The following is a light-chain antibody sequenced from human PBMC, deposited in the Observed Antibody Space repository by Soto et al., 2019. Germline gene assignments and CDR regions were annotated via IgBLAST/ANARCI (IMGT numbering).Light chain of an antibody. J-gene: IGKJ4*01. CDR3: QQFDKLPLT. V-gene: IGKV1-33*01. Sequence: DIQMTQSLSSLSASVGDRVTITCQASQDINNSLNWYQQRPGEAPKLLVYDASILEAGVPSRFSGRGFGTTFTLTISSLQPEDLATYFCQQFDKLPLTFGGETKLELK. CDR1: QDINNS. CDR2: DAS.